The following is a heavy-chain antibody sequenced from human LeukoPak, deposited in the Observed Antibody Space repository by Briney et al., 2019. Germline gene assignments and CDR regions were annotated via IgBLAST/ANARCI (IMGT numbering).Heavy chain of an antibody. CDR1: GYTFTSYD. CDR2: MNPNSGNT. Sequence: ASVTVSCKASGYTFTSYDINWVRQATGQGLEWMGWMNPNSGNTGYAQKFQGRVTMTRNTSISTAYMELSSLRSEDTAVYYCARGLNSGYDLGYWGQGTLVTVSS. CDR3: ARGLNSGYDLGY. V-gene: IGHV1-8*01. J-gene: IGHJ4*02. D-gene: IGHD5-12*01.